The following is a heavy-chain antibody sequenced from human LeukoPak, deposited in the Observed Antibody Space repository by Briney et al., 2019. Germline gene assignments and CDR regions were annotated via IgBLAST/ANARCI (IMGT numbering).Heavy chain of an antibody. CDR3: AKEAPTYYYGSGSYFDY. Sequence: GGSLRLSCAASGFTFSSYAMSWVRQAPGKGLEWVSVISGSGGSTYYADSVKGRFTISRDNSKNTLYLQMNSLRAEDTAVYYCAKEAPTYYYGSGSYFDYWGQGTLVTVSS. CDR2: ISGSGGST. D-gene: IGHD3-10*01. CDR1: GFTFSSYA. J-gene: IGHJ4*02. V-gene: IGHV3-23*01.